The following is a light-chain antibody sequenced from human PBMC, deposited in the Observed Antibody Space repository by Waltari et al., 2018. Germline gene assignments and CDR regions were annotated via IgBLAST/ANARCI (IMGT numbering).Light chain of an antibody. V-gene: IGLV4-69*01. J-gene: IGLJ3*02. CDR2: VNSDGSH. CDR3: QTGGFGIWV. Sequence: QLMLTQSPSASASLGASFKLTCTLSSGRSNYAIARHSKQPEKGPRYLMKVNSDGSHIKGDGIPDRFSGSSSGAERYLTISSLQSEDEADYYCQTGGFGIWVFGGGTKLTVL. CDR1: SGRSNYA.